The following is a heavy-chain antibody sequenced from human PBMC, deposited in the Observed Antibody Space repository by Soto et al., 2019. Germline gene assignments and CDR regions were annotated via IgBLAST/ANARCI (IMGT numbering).Heavy chain of an antibody. J-gene: IGHJ5*02. CDR1: GFTFSTYW. V-gene: IGHV3-7*01. CDR3: ARLRYYDSSGSLLGFDP. CDR2: IKQDGSEK. D-gene: IGHD3-22*01. Sequence: EVPLVESGGGLVQPGGSLRLSCAASGFTFSTYWMSWVRQAPGKGLEWVANIKQDGSEKYCVDSVKGRFTFSRDNAKNALYLQMNNLRAEDTAVYYCARLRYYDSSGSLLGFDPWGQGTLVTVSS.